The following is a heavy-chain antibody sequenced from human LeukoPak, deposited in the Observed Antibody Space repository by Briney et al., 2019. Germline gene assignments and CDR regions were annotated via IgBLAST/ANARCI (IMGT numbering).Heavy chain of an antibody. J-gene: IGHJ5*02. D-gene: IGHD6-13*01. Sequence: GASVKVSCKASGYTFTSYGISWVRQAPGQGLEWMGWISAYNGNTNYAQKLQGRVTMTTDTSTSTAYMELRSLRSDDTAVYYCARDVAAAGTPYWFDPWGQGTLVTVSS. V-gene: IGHV1-18*01. CDR1: GYTFTSYG. CDR3: ARDVAAAGTPYWFDP. CDR2: ISAYNGNT.